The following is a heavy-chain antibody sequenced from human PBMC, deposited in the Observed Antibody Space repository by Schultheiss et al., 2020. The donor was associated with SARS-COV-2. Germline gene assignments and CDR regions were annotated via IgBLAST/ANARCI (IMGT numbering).Heavy chain of an antibody. CDR1: GGSISSGGYY. J-gene: IGHJ6*02. V-gene: IGHV4-31*11. CDR2: IYYSGST. Sequence: SETLSLTCAVSGGSISSGGYYWSWIRQHPGKGLEWIGYIYYSGSTYYNPSLKSRLTISGDTSKNQFSLKVNSVTAADTAVYYCARGYRYYYYAMDVWGQGTTVTVSS. CDR3: ARGYRYYYYAMDV. D-gene: IGHD5-18*01.